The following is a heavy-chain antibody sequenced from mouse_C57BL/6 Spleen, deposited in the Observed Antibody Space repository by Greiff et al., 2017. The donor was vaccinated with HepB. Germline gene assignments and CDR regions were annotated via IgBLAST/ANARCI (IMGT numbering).Heavy chain of an antibody. CDR2: IHPNSGST. J-gene: IGHJ2*01. Sequence: QVQLQQSGAELVKPGASVKLSCKASGYTFTSYWMHWVKQRPGQGLEWIGMIHPNSGSTNYNEKFKSKATLTVDKSSSTAYMQLSSLTSEDSAVYYCARAGDGYLFDYWGQGTTLTVSS. CDR1: GYTFTSYW. D-gene: IGHD2-3*01. V-gene: IGHV1-64*01. CDR3: ARAGDGYLFDY.